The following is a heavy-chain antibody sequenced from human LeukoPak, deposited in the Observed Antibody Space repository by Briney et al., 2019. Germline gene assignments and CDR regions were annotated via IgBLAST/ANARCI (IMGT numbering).Heavy chain of an antibody. J-gene: IGHJ4*02. D-gene: IGHD4-11*01. Sequence: ASVKVSCKASGYTFTGYYMHWVRQAPGQGLEWMGWINPNSGGTNYAQKFQGRVTMTRDTSISTAYMELSRLRSDDTAVYYCARSRDYSNAGSFGYWGQGTLVTVSS. CDR1: GYTFTGYY. V-gene: IGHV1-2*02. CDR2: INPNSGGT. CDR3: ARSRDYSNAGSFGY.